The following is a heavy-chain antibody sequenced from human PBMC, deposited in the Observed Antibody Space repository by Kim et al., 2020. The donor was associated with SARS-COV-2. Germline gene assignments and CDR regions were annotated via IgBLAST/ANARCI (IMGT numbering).Heavy chain of an antibody. CDR1: GFTFSSYW. CDR3: ARDSRPTYDFWSGYPFYYYYGMDG. Sequence: GGSLRLSCAASGFTFSSYWMSWVRQAPGKGLEWVANIKQDGSEKYYVDSVKGRFTISRDNAKNSLYLQMNSLRAEDTAVYYCARDSRPTYDFWSGYPFYYYYGMDGWGQGTTVTVSS. CDR2: IKQDGSEK. J-gene: IGHJ6*02. V-gene: IGHV3-7*03. D-gene: IGHD3-3*01.